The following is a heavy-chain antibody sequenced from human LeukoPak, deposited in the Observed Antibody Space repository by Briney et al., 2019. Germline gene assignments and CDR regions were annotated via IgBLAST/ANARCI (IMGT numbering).Heavy chain of an antibody. CDR2: ISWNSGSI. CDR1: GFTFDDYA. V-gene: IGHV3-9*01. J-gene: IGHJ4*02. CDR3: AKASAGRDFDY. Sequence: GGSLRLSCAASGFTFDDYAMHWVRHAPGKGLEWVSGISWNSGSIGYADSVKGRFTISRDNAKNSLYLQMNSLRAEDTALYYCAKASAGRDFDYWGQGTLVTVSS.